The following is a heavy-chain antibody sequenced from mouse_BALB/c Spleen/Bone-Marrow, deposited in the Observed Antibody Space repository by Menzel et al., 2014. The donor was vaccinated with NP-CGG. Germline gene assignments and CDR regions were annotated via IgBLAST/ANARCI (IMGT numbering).Heavy chain of an antibody. D-gene: IGHD2-14*01. CDR2: INPSNGGT. V-gene: IGHV1S81*02. CDR3: IRREYYRYDRAMDY. CDR1: GYTFTSYY. J-gene: IGHJ4*01. Sequence: QVQLQQSGAELVKPGASVKLSCKASGYTFTSYYMYWVKQGPGQGLEWIGEINPSNGGTNFNEKFKSKATLTVDKSSSTAYMQLSSLTSEDSAVYYCIRREYYRYDRAMDYWGQGTSVTVSS.